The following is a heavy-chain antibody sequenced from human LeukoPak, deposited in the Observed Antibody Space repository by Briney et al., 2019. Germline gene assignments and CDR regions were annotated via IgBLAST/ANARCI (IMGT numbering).Heavy chain of an antibody. V-gene: IGHV4-4*07. CDR1: GGSISGYY. CDR2: VYTSGIT. CDR3: ARSTGWSSDLFDY. Sequence: PSETLSLTCTVSGGSISGYYWNWIRQPAGKGLEWIGRVYTSGITNYSPSLKSRITMSVDTSKNQFSLRLISVTAADTAVYYCARSTGWSSDLFDYWGQGTLVTVSS. D-gene: IGHD6-19*01. J-gene: IGHJ4*02.